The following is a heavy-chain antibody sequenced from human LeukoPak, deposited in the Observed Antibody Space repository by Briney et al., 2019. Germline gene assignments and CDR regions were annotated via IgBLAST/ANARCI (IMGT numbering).Heavy chain of an antibody. CDR2: ITSDGSST. CDR1: GFSFSSYW. Sequence: GGSLRLSCAASGFSFSSYWMHWVRQAPGKGLVWVSRITSDGSSTSYADSVKGRFTISRDNSKNTLYLQMNSLRAEDTAVYYCAKDSANIVVVPAAIQQQPHYFDYWGQGTLVTVSS. V-gene: IGHV3-74*01. CDR3: AKDSANIVVVPAAIQQQPHYFDY. J-gene: IGHJ4*02. D-gene: IGHD2-2*02.